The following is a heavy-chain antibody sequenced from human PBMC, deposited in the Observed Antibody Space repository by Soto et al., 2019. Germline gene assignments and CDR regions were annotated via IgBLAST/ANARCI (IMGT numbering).Heavy chain of an antibody. CDR2: ITWAGYSI. D-gene: IGHD3-3*01. J-gene: IGHJ6*02. Sequence: EVQLVESGGGLVHPGRSLRLSCVASGFIFDDHVMHWVRQVPGKGLEWVGHITWAGYSIGYGGSVRGRFTISRDNAKNTLYLQMNSLRPEDTALYYCARSWSGSTSGRVDVWGQGTTVTVSS. CDR1: GFIFDDHV. CDR3: ARSWSGSTSGRVDV. V-gene: IGHV3-9*01.